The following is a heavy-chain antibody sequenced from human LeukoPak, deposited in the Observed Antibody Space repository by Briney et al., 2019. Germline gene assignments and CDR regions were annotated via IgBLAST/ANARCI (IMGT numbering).Heavy chain of an antibody. CDR2: VWANGNTK. D-gene: IGHD1-14*01. CDR3: TRDNANRAYDY. Sequence: PGGSLRLSCEVSGFTFSGYGMHWVRQAPGKGLEWVAVVWANGNTKYYADSAKGRFTISRDNSKNTLHLQIDSLRAEDTATYYCTRDNANRAYDYWGQGTLVTVSS. CDR1: GFTFSGYG. V-gene: IGHV3-33*01. J-gene: IGHJ4*02.